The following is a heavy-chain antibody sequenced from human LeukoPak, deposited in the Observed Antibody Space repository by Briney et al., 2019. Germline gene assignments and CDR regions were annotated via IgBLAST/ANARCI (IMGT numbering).Heavy chain of an antibody. CDR2: IHYSGST. D-gene: IGHD3-3*01. V-gene: IGHV4-59*08. J-gene: IGHJ6*02. CDR3: ARHLRTYYDFWSGYHLPFYGMDV. Sequence: PSETLSLTCTVSGGSISSYYWSWIRQPPGKGLEWIGYIHYSGSTNYNPSLKSRVTISVDTPKNQFSLKLSSVTAADTAVYYCARHLRTYYDFWSGYHLPFYGMDVWGQGTTVTVSS. CDR1: GGSISSYY.